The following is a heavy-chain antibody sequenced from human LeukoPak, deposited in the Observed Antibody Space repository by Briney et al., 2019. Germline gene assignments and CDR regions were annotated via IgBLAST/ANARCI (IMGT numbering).Heavy chain of an antibody. CDR2: SIPIFGTA. CDR1: GGTYSSYA. J-gene: IGHJ4*02. Sequence: ASGKVSCKASGGTYSSYAISWVRQASGQWLEWMGGSIPIFGTANYAQKFQGRVTITADESTSTAYMELSSLRSEDTAVYYCTFGPQYYYDSSGYYGGSYFDYWGQGTLVTVSS. D-gene: IGHD3-22*01. V-gene: IGHV1-69*13. CDR3: TFGPQYYYDSSGYYGGSYFDY.